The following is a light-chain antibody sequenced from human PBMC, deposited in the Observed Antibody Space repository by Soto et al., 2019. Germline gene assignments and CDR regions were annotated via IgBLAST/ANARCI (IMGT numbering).Light chain of an antibody. CDR2: DVS. CDR1: SSDVGGYNY. J-gene: IGLJ2*01. Sequence: QSALTQPRSVSGSPGQSVTISCTGTSSDVGGYNYVSWYQQHPGKAPKLMIYDVSKRPSGVPDRFSGSKSGNTASLTISGLQAEDEADYCCCSYAGSYTSLFGGGTKVTVL. CDR3: CSYAGSYTSL. V-gene: IGLV2-11*01.